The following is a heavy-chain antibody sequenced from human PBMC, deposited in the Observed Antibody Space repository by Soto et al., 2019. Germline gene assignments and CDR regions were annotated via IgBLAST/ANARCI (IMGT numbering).Heavy chain of an antibody. V-gene: IGHV3-23*01. CDR3: AKNVWVITIFGGMDV. D-gene: IGHD3-9*01. CDR2: ISGSGGST. J-gene: IGHJ6*02. CDR1: GFTFSSYA. Sequence: EVQLLESGGGLVQPGGSLRLSCAASGFTFSSYAMSWVRQAPGKGLEWVSAISGSGGSTYYADSVKGRFTISRDNSKNTWYLQMNSLRAEETAVYYGAKNVWVITIFGGMDVWGQGTTVTVSS.